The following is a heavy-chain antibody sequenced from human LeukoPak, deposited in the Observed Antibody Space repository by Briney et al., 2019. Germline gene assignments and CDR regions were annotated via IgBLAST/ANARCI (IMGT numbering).Heavy chain of an antibody. J-gene: IGHJ4*02. D-gene: IGHD3-22*01. CDR1: GGSFSGYF. CDR3: ARAAPNNYYDSSGLFDY. Sequence: SETLSLTCAVYGGSFSGYFWSWIRQPPGKGLEWIGYIYYTGTTNYNPSLKSRVTISVDTSKNQFSLKLSSVTAADTAVYYCARAAPNNYYDSSGLFDYWGQGTLVTVSS. V-gene: IGHV4-59*01. CDR2: IYYTGTT.